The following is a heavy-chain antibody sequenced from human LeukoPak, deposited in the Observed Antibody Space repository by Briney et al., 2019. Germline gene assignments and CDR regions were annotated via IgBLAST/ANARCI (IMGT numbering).Heavy chain of an antibody. CDR2: IYPGDSET. Sequence: GESLKISCKASGYRFATDYIGWVRQMPGKGLEWMGIIYPGDSETKYSPSFQGQVTLSVDKSITTAYLQWSSLKASDTAMYYCARQKPYCSSTSCHIDYWGQGTLVTVSS. V-gene: IGHV5-51*01. CDR1: GYRFATDY. D-gene: IGHD2-2*02. J-gene: IGHJ4*02. CDR3: ARQKPYCSSTSCHIDY.